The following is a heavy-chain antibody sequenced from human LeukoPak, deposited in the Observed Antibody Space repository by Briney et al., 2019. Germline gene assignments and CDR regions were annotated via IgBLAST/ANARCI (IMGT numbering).Heavy chain of an antibody. CDR1: GFSFSDYY. D-gene: IGHD6-13*01. V-gene: IGHV3-11*01. CDR2: ISSSGSTI. CDR3: AKVSGYSSSWTDY. J-gene: IGHJ4*02. Sequence: GGSLRLSCAASGFSFSDYYMSWFRQAPGEGLEWVSYISSSGSTIYYADSVKGRFTIARDTAKNSLYLQMNSVRAADTDVYDCAKVSGYSSSWTDYWGQGTLVTVSS.